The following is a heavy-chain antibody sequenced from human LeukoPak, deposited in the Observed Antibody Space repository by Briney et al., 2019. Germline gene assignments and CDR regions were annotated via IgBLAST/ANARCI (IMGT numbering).Heavy chain of an antibody. CDR1: GGSVSTGSYY. CDR2: IYYSGST. V-gene: IGHV4-61*01. Sequence: PSQTLSLTCTVSGGSVSTGSYYWTWIRQPPGKGLEWIGCIYYSGSTNYNPSLKSRVTISVDTSKNQFSLKLSSVTAADTAVYYCAGDNGVYFNYWGQGNLVTVSP. D-gene: IGHD2-8*01. J-gene: IGHJ4*02. CDR3: AGDNGVYFNY.